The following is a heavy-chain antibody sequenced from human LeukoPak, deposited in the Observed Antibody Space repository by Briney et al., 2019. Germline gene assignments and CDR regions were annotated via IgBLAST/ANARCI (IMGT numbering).Heavy chain of an antibody. D-gene: IGHD4-17*01. V-gene: IGHV6-1*01. CDR3: ASNFHGDSHS. CDR2: TYYKSKWYN. CDR1: GDSVSGNRGT. Sequence: SQTLSLTCAISGDSVSGNRGTWNWIRQSPSRGLEWLGRTYYKSKWYNDYAGSVKSRIAIDPDTFKNQFFLQLKSLTPEDTAVYYCASNFHGDSHSWGQGTLVTVSS. J-gene: IGHJ4*02.